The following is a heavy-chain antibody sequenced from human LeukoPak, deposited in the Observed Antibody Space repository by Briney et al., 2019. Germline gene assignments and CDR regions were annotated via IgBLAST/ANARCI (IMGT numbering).Heavy chain of an antibody. J-gene: IGHJ4*02. CDR2: IKEDGSEK. CDR3: AKDSFGVVRDK. Sequence: GGSLRLSCTASGFTFSRYWMSWVRQVPGKGPEFVANIKEDGSEKSYVDFVKGRFTISRDNVKNSVSLQMNSLRVEDTAVYYCAKDSFGVVRDKWGRGILVTVSS. V-gene: IGHV3-7*03. D-gene: IGHD3-3*01. CDR1: GFTFSRYW.